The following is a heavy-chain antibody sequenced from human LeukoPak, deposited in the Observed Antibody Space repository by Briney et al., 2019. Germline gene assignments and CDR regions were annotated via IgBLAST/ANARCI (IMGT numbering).Heavy chain of an antibody. CDR1: GFTFSSYW. D-gene: IGHD1-26*01. Sequence: GGSLRLSCAASGFTFSSYWMHWVRQAPGKGLMWVSRINSDGSRTTYADSVRGRFTISRDNSKNTLYLHMNSLRAEDTAVYYCATADSGSYYSGFDYWGQGTLATVSS. CDR2: INSDGSRT. CDR3: ATADSGSYYSGFDY. V-gene: IGHV3-74*01. J-gene: IGHJ4*02.